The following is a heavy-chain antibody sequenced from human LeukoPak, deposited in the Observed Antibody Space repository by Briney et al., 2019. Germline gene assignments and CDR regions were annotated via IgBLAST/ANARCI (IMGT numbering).Heavy chain of an antibody. D-gene: IGHD3-10*01. CDR2: IYYSGST. CDR1: GGSISSGGYY. Sequence: PSETLSLTCTVSGGSISSGGYYWSWIRQHPGKGLEWIGYIYYSGSTYYNPSLKSRVTISVGTSKNQFSLKLSSVTAADTAVYYCARESVREGIDYWGQGTLVTVSS. V-gene: IGHV4-31*03. CDR3: ARESVREGIDY. J-gene: IGHJ4*02.